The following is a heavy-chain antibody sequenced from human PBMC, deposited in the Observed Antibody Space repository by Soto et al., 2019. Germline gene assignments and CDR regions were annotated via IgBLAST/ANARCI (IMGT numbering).Heavy chain of an antibody. D-gene: IGHD3-22*01. CDR2: ISGSGGST. J-gene: IGHJ5*02. CDR1: GFTFSSYA. V-gene: IGHV3-23*01. CDR3: AKSAPMGSGYWADLNWFDP. Sequence: EVQLLESGGGLVQPGGSLRLSCAASGFTFSSYAMSWVRQAPGKGLEWVSAISGSGGSTYYADSVKGRFTISRDNSKNTLYLQMNSLRAEETAVYYCAKSAPMGSGYWADLNWFDPWGQGTLVTVSS.